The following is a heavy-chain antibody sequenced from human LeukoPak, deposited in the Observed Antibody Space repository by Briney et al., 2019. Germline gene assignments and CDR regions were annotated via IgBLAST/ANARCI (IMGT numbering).Heavy chain of an antibody. D-gene: IGHD3-3*01. CDR3: ARLLGGDFWSGYYDY. Sequence: SETLSLTCTVSGGSISSYYWSWIRQPPGKGLEWIGYIYYSGSTNYNPSLKSRVTISVDTSKNQFSLKLSSVTAADTAVYYCARLLGGDFWSGYYDYWGQGTLVTVSS. CDR1: GGSISSYY. CDR2: IYYSGST. J-gene: IGHJ4*02. V-gene: IGHV4-59*01.